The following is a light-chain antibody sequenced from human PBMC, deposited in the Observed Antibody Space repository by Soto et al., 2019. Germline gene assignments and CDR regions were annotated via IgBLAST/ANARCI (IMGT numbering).Light chain of an antibody. CDR3: AAWDDTLGGFYV. Sequence: QSVLTQPPSVSEAPGLGVTISCSGSNSNIGSNYVYWYQQLPGAAPKLLIYITNQRSSGVPGRFSAFKSGTSASLAISALRPEDEADYYCAAWDDTLGGFYVFGTGTQLTVL. CDR1: NSNIGSNY. CDR2: ITN. V-gene: IGLV1-47*02. J-gene: IGLJ1*01.